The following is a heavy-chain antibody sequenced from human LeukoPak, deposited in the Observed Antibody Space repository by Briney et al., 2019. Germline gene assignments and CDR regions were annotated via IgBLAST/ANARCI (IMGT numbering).Heavy chain of an antibody. CDR3: ARLSPAGYSFDY. D-gene: IGHD3-16*02. J-gene: IGHJ4*02. CDR2: IYPDDSDT. CDR1: GYSFTTYW. Sequence: GESLKISCEGSGYSFTTYWIGWVRQMPGKGLEWMGIIYPDDSDTRSSPSFRGQVTITADKSISTAYLQWSSLTASDTALYYSARLSPAGYSFDYWGQGTLVTVSS. V-gene: IGHV5-51*01.